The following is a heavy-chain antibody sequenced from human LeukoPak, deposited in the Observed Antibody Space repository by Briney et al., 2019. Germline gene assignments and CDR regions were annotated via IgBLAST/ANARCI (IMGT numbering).Heavy chain of an antibody. CDR3: ARGRFRLEWLSPFDY. CDR2: INHSGST. V-gene: IGHV4-34*01. D-gene: IGHD3-3*01. Sequence: KTSETLSLTCAVYGGSFSGYYWSWIRQPPGKGLEWIGGINHSGSTNYNPSLKSRVTISVDTSKNQFSLKLSSVTAADTAVYYCARGRFRLEWLSPFDYWGQGTLVTVSS. J-gene: IGHJ4*02. CDR1: GGSFSGYY.